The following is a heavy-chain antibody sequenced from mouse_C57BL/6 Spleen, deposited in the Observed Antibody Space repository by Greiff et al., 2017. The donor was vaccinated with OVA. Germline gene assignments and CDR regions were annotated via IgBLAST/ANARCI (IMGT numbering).Heavy chain of an antibody. V-gene: IGHV1-78*01. CDR3: ARRYDYSYYAMDY. CDR2: IYPRDGST. J-gene: IGHJ4*01. Sequence: VQLQQSDAELVKPGASVKISCKVSGYTFTDHTIHWMKQRPEQGLEWIGYIYPRDGSTKYNEKFKGKATLTANKSSSTAYMQLNSLTSEDSAVYFCARRYDYSYYAMDYWGQGTSVTVSS. D-gene: IGHD2-4*01. CDR1: GYTFTDHT.